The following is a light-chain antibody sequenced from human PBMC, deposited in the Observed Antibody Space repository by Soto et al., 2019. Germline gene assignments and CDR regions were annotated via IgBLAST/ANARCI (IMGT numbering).Light chain of an antibody. CDR2: AAS. Sequence: DIQMTQSPSSVSASVGDRVTITCRASQDISSWLAWYQQKPGKDPKLLIYAASSLQSGVPPRFSGSGSKTDFTLTISSLQPEDFATYFCQQANSFPYTFGQGTKLEI. CDR1: QDISSW. V-gene: IGKV1D-12*01. CDR3: QQANSFPYT. J-gene: IGKJ2*01.